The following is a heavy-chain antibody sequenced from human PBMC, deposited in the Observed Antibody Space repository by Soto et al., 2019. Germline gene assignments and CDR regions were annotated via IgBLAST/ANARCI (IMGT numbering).Heavy chain of an antibody. CDR2: ISADNGNT. CDR3: ARSYGPGEFDP. V-gene: IGHV1-18*01. CDR1: GYTFTSYA. D-gene: IGHD3-10*01. J-gene: IGHJ5*02. Sequence: QVQLVQSGAEVQKPGASVKVSCKSSGYTFTSYAISWVRQAPGQGLEWMGWISADNGNTKYAQKIQGRVNMTTDTSTSTAYMELRSLRSDDTAVDYCARSYGPGEFDPWGQGTLVTVSS.